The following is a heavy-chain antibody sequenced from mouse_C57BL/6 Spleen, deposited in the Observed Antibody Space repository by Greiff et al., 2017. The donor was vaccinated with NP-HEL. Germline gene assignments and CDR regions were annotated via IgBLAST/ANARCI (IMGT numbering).Heavy chain of an antibody. CDR2: IYPGDGDT. D-gene: IGHD2-5*01. CDR1: GYAFSSYW. V-gene: IGHV1-80*01. J-gene: IGHJ2*01. Sequence: LQQSGASVKISCKASGYAFSSYWMNWVKQRPGKGLEWIGQIYPGDGDTNYNGKFKGKATLTADKSSSTAYMQLSSLTSEDSAVYFCARGDSNYGYFDYWGQGTTLPVSS. CDR3: ARGDSNYGYFDY.